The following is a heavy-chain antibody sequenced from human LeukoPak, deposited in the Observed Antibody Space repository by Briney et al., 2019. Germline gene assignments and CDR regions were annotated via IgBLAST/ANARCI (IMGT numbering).Heavy chain of an antibody. V-gene: IGHV3-73*01. CDR1: GFTVSDST. CDR2: IRSKANSYAT. D-gene: IGHD6-6*01. Sequence: PGGSLKLSCAASGFTVSDSTMPWVRQASGKGLEWVGRIRSKANSYATAYAASVKGRFTISRDESKNTAYLQMNSLKIEDTAVYYCTRTGIGVAARPGYYYGMDVWGQGTTVTVSS. J-gene: IGHJ6*02. CDR3: TRTGIGVAARPGYYYGMDV.